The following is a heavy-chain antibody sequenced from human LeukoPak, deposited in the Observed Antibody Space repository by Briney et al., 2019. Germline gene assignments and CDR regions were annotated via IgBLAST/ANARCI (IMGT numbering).Heavy chain of an antibody. CDR3: AKDSLRTVPKASFDY. CDR2: ISGSGGST. Sequence: GGSLRLSCAASGLTFSSYGMSWVRQAPGKGLERVSAISGSGGSTYYADSVKGRFTISRDNSKNTLFLQMNSLRAEGRAVYYCAKDSLRTVPKASFDYWGQGTLVTVSS. J-gene: IGHJ4*02. V-gene: IGHV3-23*01. D-gene: IGHD2-2*01. CDR1: GLTFSSYG.